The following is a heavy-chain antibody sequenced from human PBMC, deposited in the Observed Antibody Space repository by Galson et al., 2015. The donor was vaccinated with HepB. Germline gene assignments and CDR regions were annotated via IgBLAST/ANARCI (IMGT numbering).Heavy chain of an antibody. J-gene: IGHJ3*02. CDR1: GFTFSSYW. V-gene: IGHV3-7*01. Sequence: SLRLSCAASGFTFSSYWMTWVRQAPGKGLEWVANIKQDGSEKYYVDSVKGRFSISRDNVENSVLLQMNSLRAEDTAVYYCARHLYCSSTSCYIRGNDAFDIWGQGTMVTVSS. CDR2: IKQDGSEK. CDR3: ARHLYCSSTSCYIRGNDAFDI. D-gene: IGHD2-2*02.